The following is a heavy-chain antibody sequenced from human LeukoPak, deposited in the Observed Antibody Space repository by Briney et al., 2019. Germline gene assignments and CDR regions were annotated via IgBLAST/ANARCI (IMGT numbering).Heavy chain of an antibody. J-gene: IGHJ4*02. CDR2: ISSSSSTI. Sequence: GGSLRLSCAASGFTFSSYSMNWVRQAPGKGLEWVSYISSSSSTIYYADSVKGRFTISRDNAKNSLYLQMNGLRAEDTAVYYCARDVFEYSSSSSLDYWGQGTLVTVSS. CDR1: GFTFSSYS. D-gene: IGHD6-6*01. V-gene: IGHV3-48*04. CDR3: ARDVFEYSSSSSLDY.